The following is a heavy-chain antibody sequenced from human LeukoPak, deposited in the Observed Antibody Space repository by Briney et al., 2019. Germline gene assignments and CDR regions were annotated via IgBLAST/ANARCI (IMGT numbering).Heavy chain of an antibody. Sequence: GGSLRLSCVGSGFSFSSYAMSWVRQAPGKGLEGVSGISDSGGNTYYADSIKGPITISRDNSKNTLYLQMHSPRAEDTAVYYSAKRYDFWSGSFNYYTIDVWGQGTTVTVSS. D-gene: IGHD3-3*01. J-gene: IGHJ6*02. CDR3: AKRYDFWSGSFNYYTIDV. V-gene: IGHV3-23*01. CDR2: ISDSGGNT. CDR1: GFSFSSYA.